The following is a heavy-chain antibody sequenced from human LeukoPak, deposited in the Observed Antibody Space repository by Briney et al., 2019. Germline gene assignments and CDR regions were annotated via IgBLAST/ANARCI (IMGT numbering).Heavy chain of an antibody. J-gene: IGHJ4*02. CDR1: GFTLSSYW. Sequence: GGSLRPSCAASGFTLSSYWMSWVRQAPGKGLEWVANIKEDGSEKYYVDSVKGRFTISRDNAKNSVYLQMNSLRVEDTALYYCATGRWFGEFAGSAFEDWGQGTLVTVSS. CDR3: ATGRWFGEFAGSAFED. CDR2: IKEDGSEK. D-gene: IGHD3-10*01. V-gene: IGHV3-7*01.